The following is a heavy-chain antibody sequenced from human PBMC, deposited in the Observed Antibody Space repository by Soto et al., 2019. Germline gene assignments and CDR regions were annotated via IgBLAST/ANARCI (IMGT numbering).Heavy chain of an antibody. Sequence: QVQLVESGGGVVQPGRSLRLSCAASGLTFSSYGMHWVRQAPGKGLEWVAFISYDGSNKYYADSMKGRFTISRDNSNNTLYLQMNSLIAEDTAVYYCAKDWGGFDPWGQGTLVTVSS. CDR1: GLTFSSYG. J-gene: IGHJ5*02. D-gene: IGHD3-16*01. CDR3: AKDWGGFDP. V-gene: IGHV3-30*18. CDR2: ISYDGSNK.